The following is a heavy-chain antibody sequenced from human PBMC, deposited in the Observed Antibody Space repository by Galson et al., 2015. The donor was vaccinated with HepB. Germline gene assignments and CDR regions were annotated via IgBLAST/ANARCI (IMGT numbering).Heavy chain of an antibody. J-gene: IGHJ4*02. V-gene: IGHV4-4*07. CDR1: GGSISTYY. CDR3: ARGHYYDGGGYYLFLY. CDR2: IYSSGST. D-gene: IGHD3-22*01. Sequence: SETLSLTCTVSGGSISTYYWSWIRQPAGKGLEWIGRIYSSGSTSYNPSLKSRVTMSVDTSKNQFSLKLSSVTAADTAVYYCARGHYYDGGGYYLFLYWGQGAPVTVSS.